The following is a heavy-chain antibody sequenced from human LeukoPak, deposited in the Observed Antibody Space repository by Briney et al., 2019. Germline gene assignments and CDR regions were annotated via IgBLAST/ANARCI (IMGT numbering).Heavy chain of an antibody. CDR1: GFTFSPYS. CDR3: LRVDALDV. V-gene: IGHV3-48*04. CDR2: IDSSSTTI. J-gene: IGHJ3*01. Sequence: GGSLRLSCAASGFTFSPYSMNWVRQAPGKGLEWISYIDSSSTTIYYADSVRGRFTISRGNAKNSLYLQMSSLRAEDTAVYYCLRVDALDVWGQGTMVTVSS.